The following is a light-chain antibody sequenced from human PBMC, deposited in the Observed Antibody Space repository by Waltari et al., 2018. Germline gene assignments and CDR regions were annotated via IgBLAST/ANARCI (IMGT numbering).Light chain of an antibody. Sequence: EVVLTQSPDTLSLSPGERATLSCRASQSVSSSSLAWYQQKPGQAPRLLISGGSTRATGIPDRFSGAGSGTDFTLTISRLEPEDFAVYYCQHYGRSLPNTFGQGSKLEIK. J-gene: IGKJ2*01. V-gene: IGKV3-20*01. CDR1: QSVSSSS. CDR3: QHYGRSLPNT. CDR2: GGS.